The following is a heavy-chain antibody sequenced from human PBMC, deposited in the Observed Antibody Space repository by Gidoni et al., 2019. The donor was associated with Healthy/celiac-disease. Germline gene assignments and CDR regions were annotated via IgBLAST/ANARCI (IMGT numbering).Heavy chain of an antibody. CDR1: GFTVSSNY. Sequence: EVQLVESGGGLVQPGGSLRLSCAASGFTVSSNYMNWVRQAPGKGLAWVSVIYSGGNTYYADSVKGRFTLSRDNSKNTLYLQMNSLRAEDTAVYYCARRSLRSGSFDYWGQGALVTVSS. CDR2: IYSGGNT. J-gene: IGHJ4*02. CDR3: ARRSLRSGSFDY. D-gene: IGHD3-10*01. V-gene: IGHV3-66*01.